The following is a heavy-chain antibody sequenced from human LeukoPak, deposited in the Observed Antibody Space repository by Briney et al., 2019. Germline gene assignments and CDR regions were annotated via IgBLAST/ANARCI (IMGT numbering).Heavy chain of an antibody. CDR1: GFIFSGFA. J-gene: IGHJ4*02. CDR3: ARLRSWSFDY. CDR2: ITGSASGT. D-gene: IGHD6-13*01. V-gene: IGHV3-23*01. Sequence: GGSLRLSCAASGFIFSGFAMSWVRQAPGKGLEWVSTITGSASGTYYADSVKGRFTISRDNSKNTMFLQMNSLRAGDTAVYYCARLRSWSFDYWGQGTLVTVSS.